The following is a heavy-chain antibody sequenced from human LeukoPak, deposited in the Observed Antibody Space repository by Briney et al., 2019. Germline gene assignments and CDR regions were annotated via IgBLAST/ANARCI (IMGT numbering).Heavy chain of an antibody. CDR1: GFTFSSYA. V-gene: IGHV3-23*01. J-gene: IGHJ4*02. Sequence: GGSLRLSCAASGFTFSSYAMSWVRQAPGKGLEWVSAISGSGGSTYYADSVKGRFTISRDNSKNTLYLQMNSLRAEDTAVYYCAKGCSGGSCYSGQVHYWGQGTLVTVSS. D-gene: IGHD2-15*01. CDR3: AKGCSGGSCYSGQVHY. CDR2: ISGSGGST.